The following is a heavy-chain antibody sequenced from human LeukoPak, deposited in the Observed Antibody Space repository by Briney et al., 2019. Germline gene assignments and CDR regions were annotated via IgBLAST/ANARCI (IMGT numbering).Heavy chain of an antibody. CDR1: GFTFSSYS. CDR3: ARDKRGPLRITGAVNWFDP. J-gene: IGHJ5*02. D-gene: IGHD1-20*01. CDR2: ISSSSSYI. Sequence: GGSLRLSCAASGFTFSSYSMNWVRQAPGKGLEWVSSISSSSSYIYYADSVKGRFTISRDNAKNSLYLQMSSLRAEDTAVYYCARDKRGPLRITGAVNWFDPWGQGTLVTVSS. V-gene: IGHV3-21*01.